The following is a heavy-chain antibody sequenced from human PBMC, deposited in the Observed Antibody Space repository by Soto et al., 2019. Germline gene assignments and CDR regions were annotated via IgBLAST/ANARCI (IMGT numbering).Heavy chain of an antibody. CDR3: ANRSGCLLAY. J-gene: IGHJ4*02. V-gene: IGHV2-5*01. D-gene: IGHD6-19*01. Sequence: QITLKESGPTLVKPTQTLTLTCTFSGFSLSTTAVGVGWIRQPPGKALEWLALIYWNDDNQYSPSLKIRLTITRDTSRSQVALTMTKMDPVDTGTYYCANRSGCLLAYWGQCNRFTGSS. CDR1: GFSLSTTAVG. CDR2: IYWNDDN.